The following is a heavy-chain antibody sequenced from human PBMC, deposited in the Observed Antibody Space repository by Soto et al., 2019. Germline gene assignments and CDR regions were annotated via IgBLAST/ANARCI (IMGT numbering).Heavy chain of an antibody. CDR3: ASDRTVVIDY. D-gene: IGHD4-17*01. CDR2: INAYNGNT. J-gene: IGHJ4*02. V-gene: IGHV1-18*01. CDR1: GYTFTSYG. Sequence: QVQLVQSGAEVKKPGASVKVSCKASGYTFTSYGISWVRQAPGQGLEWMGWINAYNGNTNYPQKLQGRATMTTDTSTRTAYMELRSLSADDTAVYYCASDRTVVIDYWGQGTLVTVSS.